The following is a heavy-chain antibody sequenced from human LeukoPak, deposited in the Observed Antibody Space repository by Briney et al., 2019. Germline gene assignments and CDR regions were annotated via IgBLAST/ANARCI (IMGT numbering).Heavy chain of an antibody. Sequence: PSETLSLTCTVSGXSISSDSYHWGWIPQPPGKGLEWIGSIFYSGTTYYNPSLKSRVTISVDTSRNQFSLTLTSVTAADTAEYYCARYHSSGGDFDCWGQGTLVTVSS. V-gene: IGHV4-39*01. D-gene: IGHD6-19*01. CDR2: IFYSGTT. J-gene: IGHJ4*02. CDR3: ARYHSSGGDFDC. CDR1: GXSISSDSYH.